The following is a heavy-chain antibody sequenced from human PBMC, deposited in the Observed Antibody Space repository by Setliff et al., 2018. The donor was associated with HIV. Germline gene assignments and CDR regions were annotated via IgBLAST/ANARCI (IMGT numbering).Heavy chain of an antibody. Sequence: KPSETLSLTCAVYGGSFSGYSWSWIRQTPEKTLEWIGDVHHGGGSNYNPSLKSRVTISLDSSKSQFSMNLTSVTAADTAVYYCARSFSIGTIDYWGRGTLVTVSS. CDR1: GGSFSGYS. J-gene: IGHJ4*02. CDR2: VHHGGGS. V-gene: IGHV4-34*01. D-gene: IGHD1-1*01. CDR3: ARSFSIGTIDY.